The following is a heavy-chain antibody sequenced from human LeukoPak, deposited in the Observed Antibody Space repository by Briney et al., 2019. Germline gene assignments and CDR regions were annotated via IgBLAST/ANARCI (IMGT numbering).Heavy chain of an antibody. V-gene: IGHV4-61*02. Sequence: PSETLSITCTVSGGSISSGSYYWSWIRQPAGKGLEWIGRIYTSGSTNYNPSLKSRVTISVDTSKNQFSLKLSSVTAADTAVYYCARDLAVGGEDAFDIWGQGTMVTVSS. CDR3: ARDLAVGGEDAFDI. J-gene: IGHJ3*02. CDR2: IYTSGST. CDR1: GGSISSGSYY. D-gene: IGHD2-21*01.